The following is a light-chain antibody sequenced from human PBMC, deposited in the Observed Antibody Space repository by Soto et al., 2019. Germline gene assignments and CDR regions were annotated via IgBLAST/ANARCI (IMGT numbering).Light chain of an antibody. CDR1: ESVLHY. CDR2: DAS. J-gene: IGKJ2*01. Sequence: IVLTQPPPTRPFSPGERATFSCGASESVLHYVAWYQQKPGQAPRLLIYDASSRATGIPARFSGSGSGTDYTLTISNLEAEDFAVYYCQHRDNWSYIFGQGTKLEIK. CDR3: QHRDNWSYI. V-gene: IGKV3-11*01.